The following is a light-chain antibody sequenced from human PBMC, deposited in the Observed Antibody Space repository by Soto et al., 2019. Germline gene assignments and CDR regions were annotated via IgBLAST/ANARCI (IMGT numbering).Light chain of an antibody. CDR1: QRLLDSDDGNTY. CDR2: LGS. J-gene: IGKJ1*01. CDR3: MQRLQTPWT. V-gene: IGKV2-28*01. Sequence: DIVMTQTPLSLPVTPGEPASISCRSSQRLLDSDDGNTYLDWYLQKPGQSPQLLIYLGSHRASGGPDRFSGSESGTDFTLKISRVEAEDVGVYYCMQRLQTPWTFGQGTKVDIK.